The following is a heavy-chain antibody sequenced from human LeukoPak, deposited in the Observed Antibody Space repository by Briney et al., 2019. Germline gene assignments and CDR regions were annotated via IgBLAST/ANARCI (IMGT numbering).Heavy chain of an antibody. J-gene: IGHJ4*02. CDR3: ARGPPLD. D-gene: IGHD3-16*01. CDR1: GGSTSSSSYY. V-gene: IGHV4-39*01. Sequence: KPSETLSLTCTVSGGSTSSSSYYWGWIRQPPGKRLEWIGSIYYRGSTYYNPSLKSPVTMSINTSNNQFCLKLSSVTAADTAVYYCARGPPLDWGQGTLVTVSS. CDR2: IYYRGST.